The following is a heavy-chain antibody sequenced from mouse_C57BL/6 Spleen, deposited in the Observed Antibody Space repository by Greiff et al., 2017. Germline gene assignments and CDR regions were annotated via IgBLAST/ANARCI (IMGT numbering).Heavy chain of an antibody. D-gene: IGHD2-1*01. Sequence: VKLQESGPELVKPGASVKISCKASGYAFSSSWMNWVKQRPGKGLEWIGRIYPGDGDTNYNGKFKGKATLTADKSSSTAYMQLSSLTSEDSAVYFCARGGKRDAMDYWGQGTSVTVSS. V-gene: IGHV1-82*01. CDR1: GYAFSSSW. CDR2: IYPGDGDT. CDR3: ARGGKRDAMDY. J-gene: IGHJ4*01.